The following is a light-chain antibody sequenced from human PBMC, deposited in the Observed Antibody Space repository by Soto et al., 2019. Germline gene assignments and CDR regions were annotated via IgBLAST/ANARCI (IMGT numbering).Light chain of an antibody. Sequence: DIQMTQSPSSLSASVGDRVTITCRASQSISNYLNWYQQKPGKAPKLLIYAASSLQSGVPSRFSGSGSGTDFTLTISSLQPEDSASYFCHQSYSTPTFGQGTRLEIQ. CDR3: HQSYSTPT. CDR1: QSISNY. CDR2: AAS. J-gene: IGKJ5*01. V-gene: IGKV1-39*01.